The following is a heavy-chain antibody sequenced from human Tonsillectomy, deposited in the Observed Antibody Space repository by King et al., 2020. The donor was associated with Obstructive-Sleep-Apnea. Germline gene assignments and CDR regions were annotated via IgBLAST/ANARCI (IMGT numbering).Heavy chain of an antibody. Sequence: QLQESGPGLVKPSQTLSLTCTVSGGSISSGGYFWTWIRQHPGKGLEWIGYICYSGSTYYNPSLRSRVTMSVDTSKNQFSLNLSSVTAADTAVYYCVRVGRYSYGLENSIEDYWGQGILVTVSS. CDR3: VRVGRYSYGLENSIEDY. V-gene: IGHV4-31*03. D-gene: IGHD5-18*01. CDR1: GGSISSGGYF. J-gene: IGHJ4*02. CDR2: ICYSGST.